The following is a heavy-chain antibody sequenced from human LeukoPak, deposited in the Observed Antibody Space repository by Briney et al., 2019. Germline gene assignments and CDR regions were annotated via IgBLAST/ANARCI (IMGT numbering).Heavy chain of an antibody. J-gene: IGHJ4*02. D-gene: IGHD5-12*01. CDR1: GFTFSSYS. Sequence: GGSLRLSCAASGFTFSSYSMNWVRQAPGKGLEWVSSISSSSSYIYYADLVKGRFTISRDNAKNSLYLQMNSLRAEDTAVYYCARDPDIVATTFYFDYWGQGTLVTVSS. CDR3: ARDPDIVATTFYFDY. V-gene: IGHV3-21*01. CDR2: ISSSSSYI.